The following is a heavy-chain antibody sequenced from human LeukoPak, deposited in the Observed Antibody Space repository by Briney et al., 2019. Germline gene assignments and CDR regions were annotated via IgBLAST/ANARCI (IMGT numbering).Heavy chain of an antibody. V-gene: IGHV5-51*01. D-gene: IGHD6-19*01. CDR1: GYSFTSYW. J-gene: IGHJ6*03. CDR3: ARQGSGWSYYYYYCMHV. Sequence: GESLKISCKGSGYSFTSYWIGWVRPMPGKRLEWMGIIYPGDSDTRYSPSFQGQVTISACQSISTAYLQWSSLKASDTAMYYCARQGSGWSYYYYYCMHVWGKGTTVTGSS. CDR2: IYPGDSDT.